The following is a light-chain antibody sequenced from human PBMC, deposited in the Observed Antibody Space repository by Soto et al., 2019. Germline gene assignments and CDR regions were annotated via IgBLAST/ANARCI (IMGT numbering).Light chain of an antibody. J-gene: IGKJ1*01. V-gene: IGKV1-27*01. CDR1: QAISNY. CDR3: QKYNSAPLT. CDR2: TSS. Sequence: DIQMTQSPSSLSASVGDRVTITCRASQAISNYLAWYQQKPGKVPKLLIYTSSALQSGVPSRFSGSGSGTDFSLTISSLQPEDVANYYCQKYNSAPLTFGQVTKVEIK.